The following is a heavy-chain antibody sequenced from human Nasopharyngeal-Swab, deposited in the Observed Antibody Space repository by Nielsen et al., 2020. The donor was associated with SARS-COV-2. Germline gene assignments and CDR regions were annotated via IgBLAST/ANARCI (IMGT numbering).Heavy chain of an antibody. CDR3: TRDLGRWQLFDP. J-gene: IGHJ5*02. D-gene: IGHD7-27*01. Sequence: GESLKISCATSGFTFSTYSMNWVRQAPGKGLERVSSISSSSSYIYYADSVKGRFTISRDNAKNSLYLQMNSLRAEDTAVFYCTRDLGRWQLFDPWGQGTLVTVSS. V-gene: IGHV3-21*01. CDR2: ISSSSSYI. CDR1: GFTFSTYS.